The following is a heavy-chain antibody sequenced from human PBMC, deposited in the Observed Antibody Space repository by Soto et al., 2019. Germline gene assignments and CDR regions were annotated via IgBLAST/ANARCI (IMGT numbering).Heavy chain of an antibody. D-gene: IGHD3-9*01. CDR3: AKDPGLRYFDWLLPDS. CDR2: ILYDEIKK. V-gene: IGHV3-30*18. CDR1: GFTFSNYG. Sequence: GGSLRLSCAASGFTFSNYGMHWVRQAPGKGLEWVAVILYDEIKKYNADSVKGRFTISRDNSKNTLYLQMNSLRPEDTAVYYCAKDPGLRYFDWLLPDSWGQGTLVTVSS. J-gene: IGHJ5*01.